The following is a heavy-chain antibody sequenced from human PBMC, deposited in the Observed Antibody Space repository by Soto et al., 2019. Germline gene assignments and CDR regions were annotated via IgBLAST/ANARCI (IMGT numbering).Heavy chain of an antibody. CDR3: ARDSSGTMDV. CDR2: MYYTGST. Sequence: PSETLSLTCTVSGGSISSYYWSWIRQPPGKGLELIGFMYYTGSTNYNPSLMSRVTMSVDTSKKQFSLRLRSVTAADTAVYYCARDSSGTMDVWGQGTTVTV. CDR1: GGSISSYY. V-gene: IGHV4-59*01. J-gene: IGHJ6*02. D-gene: IGHD3-10*01.